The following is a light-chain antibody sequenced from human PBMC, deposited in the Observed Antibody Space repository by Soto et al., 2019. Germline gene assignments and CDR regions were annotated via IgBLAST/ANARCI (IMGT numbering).Light chain of an antibody. CDR1: TGAVTSTHH. CDR2: DTS. V-gene: IGLV7-46*01. J-gene: IGLJ2*01. Sequence: QAVVTQEPSLTVYPGGTGTLTCGSSTGAVTSTHHPYWFQQKAGQAPRTLIYDTSNKHSWTPARFSGSLLGDKAALTLSGAQPEDEAQYYCLLSYNAARVFGGGTKLTVL. CDR3: LLSYNAARV.